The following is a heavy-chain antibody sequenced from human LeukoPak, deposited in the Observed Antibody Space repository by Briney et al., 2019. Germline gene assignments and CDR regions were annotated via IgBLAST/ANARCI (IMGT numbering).Heavy chain of an antibody. V-gene: IGHV4-30-2*01. CDR3: ARAPPYYYDSSGLYFDY. J-gene: IGHJ4*02. D-gene: IGHD3-22*01. CDR1: GGSISSGGYS. Sequence: PSQTLSLTCAVSGGSISSGGYSWSWIRQPPGQGLEWIGYIYHSGSTYYNPSLKSRVTISVDRSKNQFSLKLSSVTAADTAVYYCARAPPYYYDSSGLYFDYWGQGTLVTVSS. CDR2: IYHSGST.